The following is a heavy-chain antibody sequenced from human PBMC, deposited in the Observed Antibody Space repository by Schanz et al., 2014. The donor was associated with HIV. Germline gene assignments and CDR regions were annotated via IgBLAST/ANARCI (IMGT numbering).Heavy chain of an antibody. CDR2: ISGGSGST. V-gene: IGHV3-23*01. Sequence: EVQLLESGGGLVQPGGSLRLSCAASGFTFSSYAMSWVRQAAGRGLQGLSSISGGSGSTFYADSVKGRFTISRVNSKNTLYLQMNSLRAEDTAIYYCAKTSITLGMDVWGQGTTVTVSS. CDR1: GFTFSSYA. D-gene: IGHD1-20*01. CDR3: AKTSITLGMDV. J-gene: IGHJ6*02.